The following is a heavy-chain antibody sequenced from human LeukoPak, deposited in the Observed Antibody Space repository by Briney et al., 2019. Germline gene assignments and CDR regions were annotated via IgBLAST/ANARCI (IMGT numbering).Heavy chain of an antibody. D-gene: IGHD1-7*01. CDR2: ISGSGGST. V-gene: IGHV3-23*01. CDR1: GFTFSSYA. J-gene: IGHJ5*02. Sequence: GGSLRLSCAASGFTFSSYAMSWVRQAPGKGLEWVSAISGSGGSTYYAVYVKGRFTISRDNAKNTLYLQMNSLRAEDTAVYYCAKDLAPCKLELRFDPWGQGTLVTVSS. CDR3: AKDLAPCKLELRFDP.